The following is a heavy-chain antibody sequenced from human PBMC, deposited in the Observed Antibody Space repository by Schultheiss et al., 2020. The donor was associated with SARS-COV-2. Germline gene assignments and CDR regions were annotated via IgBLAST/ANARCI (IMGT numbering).Heavy chain of an antibody. Sequence: GGSLRLSCAASGFTFSSYWMSWVRQAPGKGLEWVSYISSSSSTIYYADSVKGRFTISRDNAKNSLYLQMNSLRAEDTAVYYCARDPTYDFWSGYLYYYMDVWGKGTTVTVSS. J-gene: IGHJ6*03. D-gene: IGHD3-3*01. V-gene: IGHV3-48*04. CDR3: ARDPTYDFWSGYLYYYMDV. CDR2: ISSSSSTI. CDR1: GFTFSSYW.